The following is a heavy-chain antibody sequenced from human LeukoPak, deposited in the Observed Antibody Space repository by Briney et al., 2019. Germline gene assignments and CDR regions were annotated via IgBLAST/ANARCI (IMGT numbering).Heavy chain of an antibody. V-gene: IGHV3-13*01. CDR2: IGTAGDT. Sequence: GGSLRLSCAASGFTFSSYDMHWVRQATGKGLEWVSAIGTAGDTYYPGSVKGRFTISRENAKNSLYLQMNGLRAGDTAVYYCARSLGVVWFDPWGQGTLVTVSS. CDR1: GFTFSSYD. J-gene: IGHJ5*02. CDR3: ARSLGVVWFDP.